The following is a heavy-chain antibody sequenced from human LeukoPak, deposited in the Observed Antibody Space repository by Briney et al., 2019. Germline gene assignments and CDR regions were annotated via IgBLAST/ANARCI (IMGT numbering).Heavy chain of an antibody. J-gene: IGHJ6*03. CDR1: GFTFSSYS. CDR2: ISSSSSTI. CDR3: AGKYYDFWSGSTNYYYYMDV. V-gene: IGHV3-48*01. D-gene: IGHD3-3*01. Sequence: GGSLRLSCAVSGFTFSSYSMNWVRQAPGRGLEWVSYISSSSSTIYYADSVKGRFTISRDNAKNSLYLQMNSLRAEDTAVYYCAGKYYDFWSGSTNYYYYMDVWGKGTTVTVSS.